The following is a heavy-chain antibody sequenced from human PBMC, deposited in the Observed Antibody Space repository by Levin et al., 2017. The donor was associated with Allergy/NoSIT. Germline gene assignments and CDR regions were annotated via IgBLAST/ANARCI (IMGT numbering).Heavy chain of an antibody. D-gene: IGHD2-15*01. CDR1: GFTFSSYW. CDR2: IKQDGSEK. V-gene: IGHV3-7*01. CDR3: ARACGGSCYSGYYFDY. Sequence: GESLKISCAASGFTFSSYWMSWVRQAPGKGLEWVANIKQDGSEKYYVDSVKGRFTISRDNAKNSLYLQMNSLRAEDTAVYYCARACGGSCYSGYYFDYWGQGTLVTVSS. J-gene: IGHJ4*02.